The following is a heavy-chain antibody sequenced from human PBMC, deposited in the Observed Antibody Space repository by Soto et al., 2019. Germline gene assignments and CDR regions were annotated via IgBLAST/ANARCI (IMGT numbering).Heavy chain of an antibody. D-gene: IGHD6-13*01. V-gene: IGHV3-48*03. CDR2: ISSSGSTI. J-gene: IGHJ4*02. CDR1: GFTFSSYE. CDR3: ARRAAGGRNFDC. Sequence: EVQLVESGGGLVQPGGSLRLSCAASGFTFSSYEMNWVRQAPGKGLEWVSYISSSGSTIYYADSVKGRFTISRDNAKNSLYLQMNSLRADDTAVYYCARRAAGGRNFDCWGQGTLVTVSS.